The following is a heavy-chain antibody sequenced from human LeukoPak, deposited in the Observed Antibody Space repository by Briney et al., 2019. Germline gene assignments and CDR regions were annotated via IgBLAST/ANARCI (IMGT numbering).Heavy chain of an antibody. CDR3: AKPLRDGYNFDAFDI. Sequence: PGGSLILSCAASGFTFNNSWMSWVRQAPGKGLEGVAVISYDGSNKYYADSVKGRFTISRDNSKNTLYLQINSLRAEDTAVYYCAKPLRDGYNFDAFDIWGQGTMVTVSS. CDR1: GFTFNNSW. V-gene: IGHV3-30*18. CDR2: ISYDGSNK. J-gene: IGHJ3*02. D-gene: IGHD5-24*01.